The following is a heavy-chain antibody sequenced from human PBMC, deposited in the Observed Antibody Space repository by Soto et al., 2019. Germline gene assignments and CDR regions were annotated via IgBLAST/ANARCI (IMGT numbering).Heavy chain of an antibody. V-gene: IGHV3-7*01. J-gene: IGHJ3*02. D-gene: IGHD6-6*01. Sequence: GGSLRLSCAASGFAFSTYWMSWVRQAPGKGLEWVSNIRRSGSDKYYADSVKGRFTISRDNAKNSLYLQMNSLRAEDTAVYYCARSRGDYSSSVRRAFDIWGQGTMVTVSS. CDR2: IRRSGSDK. CDR3: ARSRGDYSSSVRRAFDI. CDR1: GFAFSTYW.